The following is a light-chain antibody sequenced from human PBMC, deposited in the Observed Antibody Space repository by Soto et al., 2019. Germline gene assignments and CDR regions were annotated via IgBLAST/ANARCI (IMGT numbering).Light chain of an antibody. Sequence: PSASGTPGQTVTISCYGSSSNMGSNTVHWFQQFPGTAPKLLIYTNDQRPSGVPDRFSGSNSGTSASLAIIGLQSEDEADYYCAVWDDSLNGHVFGAGTKVTVL. J-gene: IGLJ1*01. CDR2: TND. V-gene: IGLV1-44*01. CDR1: SSNMGSNT. CDR3: AVWDDSLNGHV.